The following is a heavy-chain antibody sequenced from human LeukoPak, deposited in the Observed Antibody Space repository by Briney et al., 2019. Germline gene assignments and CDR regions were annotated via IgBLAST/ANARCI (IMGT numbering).Heavy chain of an antibody. CDR1: GYTFTSYN. CDR3: ARVRDVYNDSYDI. V-gene: IGHV1-46*01. J-gene: IGHJ3*02. CDR2: IKPSGDNT. D-gene: IGHD5-24*01. Sequence: GASVKVSCKTSGYTFTSYNLHWVRQAPGQRLEWMGIIKPSGDNTHYAQKFQSRFTMTSDTSTSSVYMELRSLISADTAVYYCARVRDVYNDSYDIWGQGTMVTVTS.